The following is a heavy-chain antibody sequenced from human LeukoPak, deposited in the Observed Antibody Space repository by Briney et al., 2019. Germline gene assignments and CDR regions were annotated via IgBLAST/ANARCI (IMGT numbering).Heavy chain of an antibody. CDR3: AKSGYNRFDY. CDR1: GFTFSSYW. J-gene: IGHJ4*02. Sequence: GGSLRLSCAASGFTFSSYWMHWVRQVPNQGLMWVSRINSDETISEYVDTVNGRFTISRDNAKTTLYLQMNSLRAEDTAVYYCAKSGYNRFDYWGQGTLVTVSS. D-gene: IGHD5-24*01. CDR2: INSDETIS. V-gene: IGHV3-74*01.